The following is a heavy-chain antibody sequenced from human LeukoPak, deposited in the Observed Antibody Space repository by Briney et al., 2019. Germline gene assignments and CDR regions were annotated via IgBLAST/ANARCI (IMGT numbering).Heavy chain of an antibody. Sequence: PSETLSLTCTVSGGSISSYYWSWIRQPPGKGLEWIGYIYYSGSTNYNPSLKSRVTISVDTSKNQFSLKLSSVTAADTAVYYCAGYQLLFRYFDLWGRGTLVTVSS. D-gene: IGHD2-2*01. CDR1: GGSISSYY. J-gene: IGHJ2*01. CDR3: AGYQLLFRYFDL. CDR2: IYYSGST. V-gene: IGHV4-59*01.